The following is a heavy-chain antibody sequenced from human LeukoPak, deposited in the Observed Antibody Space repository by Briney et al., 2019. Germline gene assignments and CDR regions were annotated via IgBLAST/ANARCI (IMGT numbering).Heavy chain of an antibody. D-gene: IGHD1-1*01. Sequence: SETLSLTCTVSGGSISSSPYYWGWIRQPPGKGLEWIGTIYYSGSTYYNPSLKSRVTISVDTSKNQFSLKLTSVTAADAAVYYCARPVPSRLGWFDPWAQGTLVTVSS. J-gene: IGHJ5*02. V-gene: IGHV4-39*01. CDR3: ARPVPSRLGWFDP. CDR1: GGSISSSPYY. CDR2: IYYSGST.